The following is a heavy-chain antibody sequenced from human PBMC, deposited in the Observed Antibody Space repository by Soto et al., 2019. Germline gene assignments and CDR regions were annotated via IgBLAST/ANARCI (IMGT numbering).Heavy chain of an antibody. CDR2: IIPIFGTA. CDR1: GGTFSSYA. CDR3: ARAFSPGIAAAGTVDY. Sequence: QVQLVQSGAEVKKPGSSVKVSCKASGGTFSSYAISWVRQAPGQGLEWMGGIIPIFGTANYAQKFQGRVTITADKSTSTAYVELSSLRSEATAVYYCARAFSPGIAAAGTVDYWGQGTLVTVSS. D-gene: IGHD6-13*01. J-gene: IGHJ4*02. V-gene: IGHV1-69*06.